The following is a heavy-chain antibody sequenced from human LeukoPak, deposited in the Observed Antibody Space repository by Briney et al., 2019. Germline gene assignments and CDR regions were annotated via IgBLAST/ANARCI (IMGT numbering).Heavy chain of an antibody. Sequence: PGGSLRLSCAASGFTFSSYAMSRVRQAPGKGLEWVSAISGSGGSTYYADSVKGRFTISRDNSKNTLYLQMNSLRAEDTAVYYCAKELRAYYGSGSHPGDYWGQGTLVTVSS. CDR3: AKELRAYYGSGSHPGDY. D-gene: IGHD3-10*01. CDR2: ISGSGGST. V-gene: IGHV3-23*01. J-gene: IGHJ4*02. CDR1: GFTFSSYA.